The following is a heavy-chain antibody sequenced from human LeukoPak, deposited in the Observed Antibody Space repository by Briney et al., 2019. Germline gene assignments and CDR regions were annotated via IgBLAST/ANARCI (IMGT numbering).Heavy chain of an antibody. Sequence: PSETLSLTCTVSGGSISSYYWSWIRQPPGKGLEWVLYISSSGSTIYYADSVKGRFTISRDNAKNSLYLQMNSLRAEDTAVYYCARASAPLGATRPPFDPWGQGTLVTVSS. CDR3: ARASAPLGATRPPFDP. D-gene: IGHD1-26*01. V-gene: IGHV3-11*04. CDR2: ISSSGSTI. CDR1: GGSISSYY. J-gene: IGHJ5*02.